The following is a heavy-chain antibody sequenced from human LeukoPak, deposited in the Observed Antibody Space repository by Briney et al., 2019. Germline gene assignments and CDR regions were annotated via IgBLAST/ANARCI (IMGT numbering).Heavy chain of an antibody. V-gene: IGHV3-30*02. D-gene: IGHD3-10*01. CDR1: GFTFSSYG. CDR3: AKSYGSGIYYYYMDV. CDR2: IRYDGSNK. J-gene: IGHJ6*03. Sequence: GGSLRLSCAGSGFTFSSYGMHWVRQAPGKGLEWVAFIRYDGSNKYYADSVKGRFTISRDNSKNTLYLQMNSLRAEDTAVYYCAKSYGSGIYYYYMDVWGKGTTVTVSS.